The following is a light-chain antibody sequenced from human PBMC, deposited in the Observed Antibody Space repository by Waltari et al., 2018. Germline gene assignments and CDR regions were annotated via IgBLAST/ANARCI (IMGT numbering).Light chain of an antibody. V-gene: IGLV1-51*02. Sequence: QSVLTQPPSVSAAPGHKVSISCSGTPSTVGNNGVFWYRQLPGSAPKLLIYEHNGRPTGTPDRFPGSKSATTAILDIAGLQPGDEADYYCGTWDSSLALWLFGGGTKLTV. CDR3: GTWDSSLALWL. CDR1: PSTVGNNG. J-gene: IGLJ3*02. CDR2: EHN.